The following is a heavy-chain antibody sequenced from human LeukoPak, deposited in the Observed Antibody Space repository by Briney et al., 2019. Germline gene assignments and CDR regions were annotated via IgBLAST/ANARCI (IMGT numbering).Heavy chain of an antibody. CDR1: GGTFTSYD. CDR2: MNPNSGNT. D-gene: IGHD3-10*01. CDR3: ARGRGTMVRGVIRNWFDP. V-gene: IGHV1-8*03. J-gene: IGHJ5*02. Sequence: EASVKVSCKASGGTFTSYDINWVRQATGQGLEWTGWMNPNSGNTGYAQKFQGRVTITRNTSISTAYMELSSLRSEDTAVYYCARGRGTMVRGVIRNWFDPWGQGTLVTVSS.